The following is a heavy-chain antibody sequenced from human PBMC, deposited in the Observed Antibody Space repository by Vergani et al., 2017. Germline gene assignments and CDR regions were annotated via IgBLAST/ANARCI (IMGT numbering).Heavy chain of an antibody. J-gene: IGHJ6*02. CDR2: IYYSGST. CDR3: AGYQYSSSLPYYYYYGMDV. V-gene: IGHV4-59*01. CDR1: GGSISSYY. D-gene: IGHD6-13*01. Sequence: QLQLPESGPGLVKPSETLSLTCTVSGGSISSYYWRWIRQPPGKGLEWIGYIYYSGSTNYNQSLKSRITISVDTSKNQFSLKLSSVTAADTAVYYFAGYQYSSSLPYYYYYGMDVWGQGTTVTVSS.